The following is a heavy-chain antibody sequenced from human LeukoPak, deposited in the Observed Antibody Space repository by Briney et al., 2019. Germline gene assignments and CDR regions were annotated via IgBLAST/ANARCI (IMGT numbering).Heavy chain of an antibody. CDR1: GYSISSGYY. V-gene: IGHV4-38-2*02. CDR3: ASRGRGLDWFDP. CDR2: IYHSGST. Sequence: PSETLSLTCTVSGYSISSGYYWGWIRQPPGKGLEWIGSIYHSGSTYYNPSLKSRVTISVDTSKNQFSLKLSSVTAADTAVYYCASRGRGLDWFDPWGQGTLVTASS. J-gene: IGHJ5*02. D-gene: IGHD5-12*01.